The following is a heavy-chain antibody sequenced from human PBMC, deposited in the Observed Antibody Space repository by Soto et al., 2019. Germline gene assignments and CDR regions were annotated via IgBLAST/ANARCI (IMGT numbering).Heavy chain of an antibody. D-gene: IGHD1-26*01. CDR2: MSSDGSKI. V-gene: IGHV3-30*18. J-gene: IGHJ4*02. CDR3: AKDEGVGGTLGLFDY. CDR1: GFDFTYYA. Sequence: QVQLVESGGGAVQPGESLRLSCVASGFDFTYYAMHWVRQAPGKGLESVAVMSSDGSKIHHTDSVKGRFTISRDNSKNTLYLQMNSLRKEDRAVYFGAKDEGVGGTLGLFDYWGQGTLVSVSS.